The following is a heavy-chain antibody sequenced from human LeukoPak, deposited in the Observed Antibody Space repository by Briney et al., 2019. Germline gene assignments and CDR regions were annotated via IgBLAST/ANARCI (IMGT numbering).Heavy chain of an antibody. J-gene: IGHJ4*02. D-gene: IGHD3-9*01. CDR2: INPNNGDT. V-gene: IGHV1-2*02. Sequence: ASVKVSCKASGYTFTGYYMHWVRQAPGQRFEWMGWINPNNGDTNYAQKFQGRVTMTTVTSISTAYMELSRLRSDDTAVYYCARVVDILTGHDTALDYWGQGTLVTVSS. CDR1: GYTFTGYY. CDR3: ARVVDILTGHDTALDY.